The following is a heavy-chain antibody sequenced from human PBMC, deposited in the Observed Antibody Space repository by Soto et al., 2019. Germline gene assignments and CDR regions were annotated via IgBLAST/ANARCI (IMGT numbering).Heavy chain of an antibody. CDR2: VNHGGST. D-gene: IGHD2-15*01. V-gene: IGHV4-34*01. CDR3: ARAAVAAGGPFDK. Sequence: SETLSLTCAVSGGSFSGFFWGWIRQPPGKGLEWIGEVNHGGSTNYNPSLKSRVTISSDTSKNHFSLTLRSVTAADTTVYYCARAAVAAGGPFDKWGQGALVTVSS. CDR1: GGSFSGFF. J-gene: IGHJ4*02.